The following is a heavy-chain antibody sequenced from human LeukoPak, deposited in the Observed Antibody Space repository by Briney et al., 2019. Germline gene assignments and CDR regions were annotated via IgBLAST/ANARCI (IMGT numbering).Heavy chain of an antibody. CDR3: ARIPTVTFFDY. J-gene: IGHJ4*02. Sequence: SETLSLTCTVSGDSISSSSYYWGWIRQPPGKGLEWIGSIYYSGSTYYNPSLKSRVTISVDTSKNQFSLKLSSVTAADTAVYYCARIPTVTFFDYWGQGTLVTVSS. CDR1: GDSISSSSYY. CDR2: IYYSGST. V-gene: IGHV4-39*07. D-gene: IGHD4-17*01.